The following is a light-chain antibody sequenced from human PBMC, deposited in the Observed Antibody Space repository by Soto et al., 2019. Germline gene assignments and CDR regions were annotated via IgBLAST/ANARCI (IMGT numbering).Light chain of an antibody. CDR1: QXVXXY. V-gene: IGKV3-11*01. J-gene: IGKJ5*01. CDR3: QQRSNWPPIT. CDR2: DAS. Sequence: EIVXXXSPAXXXLSPGERATXXXXXSQXVXXYLAWYQQKPGQAPRLLIYDASNRATGIPARFSGSGSGTDFPLTISSLEPEDFAVYYCQQRSNWPPITFGQGTRLEIK.